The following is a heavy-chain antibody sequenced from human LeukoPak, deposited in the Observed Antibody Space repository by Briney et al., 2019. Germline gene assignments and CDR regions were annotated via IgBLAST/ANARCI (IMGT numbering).Heavy chain of an antibody. J-gene: IGHJ4*02. CDR2: LSAGGGGP. D-gene: IGHD6-13*01. V-gene: IGHV3-23*01. Sequence: PGGSLRLSCAASGFTFSNYAMTWVRQAPGKGLEWVSGLSAGGGGPYYADSVKGRFTISRDNSKNTLYLQMNSLRAEDTAVYYCAKAVKYSNTCYDYWGQGTLVTVSS. CDR3: AKAVKYSNTCYDY. CDR1: GFTFSNYA.